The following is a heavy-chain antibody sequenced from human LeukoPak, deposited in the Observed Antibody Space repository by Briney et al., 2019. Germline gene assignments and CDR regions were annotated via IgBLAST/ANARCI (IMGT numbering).Heavy chain of an antibody. D-gene: IGHD6-13*01. CDR2: INPNSGGT. CDR3: ARGTGYSSSWWAY. CDR1: GYTFTGYY. V-gene: IGHV1-2*06. J-gene: IGHJ4*02. Sequence: GASVKVSCKASGYTFTGYYMHWVRQAPGQGLEWMGRINPNSGGTNYAQKFQGRVTMTRDTSISTAYMELSRLRSDDTAMYYCARGTGYSSSWWAYWGQGTLVTVSS.